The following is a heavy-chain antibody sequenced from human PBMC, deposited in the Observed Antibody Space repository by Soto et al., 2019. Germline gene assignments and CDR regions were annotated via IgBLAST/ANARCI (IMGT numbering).Heavy chain of an antibody. CDR2: ISGSGGST. Sequence: GGSLRLSCAASGFTFSSYAMSWVRQAPGKGLEWVSAISGSGGSTYYADSVKGRFTISRDNSKNTLYLQMNSLRAEDTAVYYCAKVGNMVRGVIITQLIDYWGQGTLVPVSS. V-gene: IGHV3-23*01. J-gene: IGHJ4*02. D-gene: IGHD3-10*01. CDR3: AKVGNMVRGVIITQLIDY. CDR1: GFTFSSYA.